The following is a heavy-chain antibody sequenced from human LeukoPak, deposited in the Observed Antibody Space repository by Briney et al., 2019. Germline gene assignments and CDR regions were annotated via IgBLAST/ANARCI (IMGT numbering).Heavy chain of an antibody. J-gene: IGHJ5*02. V-gene: IGHV1-46*01. Sequence: SVKVSCKASEYSFVSYYIHWVRQAPGEGLEWVGLIHPNDGIRNYAQKFQDRVTMTVDRSTTTLYMELSSLTSEDTAVYYCTRDRPHNWFDPWGQGTLVTVSP. CDR3: TRDRPHNWFDP. CDR2: IHPNDGIR. CDR1: EYSFVSYY.